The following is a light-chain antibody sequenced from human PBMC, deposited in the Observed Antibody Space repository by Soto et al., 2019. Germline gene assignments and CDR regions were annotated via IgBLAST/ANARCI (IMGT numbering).Light chain of an antibody. CDR2: AVS. CDR3: SSYTSDSSYV. V-gene: IGLV2-14*01. Sequence: QSALTQPRSVSGSPGQSVTFSCTGTSSDVGAYIYVSWYQQHPGKAPKLIIYAVSNRPSGVSNRFSASKSGNTASLFISGLQAEDEADYYCSSYTSDSSYVFGSGTKVTVL. J-gene: IGLJ1*01. CDR1: SSDVGAYIY.